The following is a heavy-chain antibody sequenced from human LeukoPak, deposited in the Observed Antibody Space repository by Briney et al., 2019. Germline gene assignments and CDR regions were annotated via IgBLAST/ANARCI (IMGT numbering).Heavy chain of an antibody. V-gene: IGHV3-23*01. D-gene: IGHD2-2*01. Sequence: GGSLRLSCAASRFTFSSYAMSWVRQAPGRGLEWVSAICKSGGSTFYADSVRGRFTISRDNSKNTLYLQMNSLRAEDTAVYYCAKGVVVAPDVTPFDYWGQGTLVTVSS. J-gene: IGHJ4*02. CDR2: ICKSGGST. CDR1: RFTFSSYA. CDR3: AKGVVVAPDVTPFDY.